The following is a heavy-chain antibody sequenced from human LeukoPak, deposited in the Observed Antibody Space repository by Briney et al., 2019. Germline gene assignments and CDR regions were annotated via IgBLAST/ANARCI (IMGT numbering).Heavy chain of an antibody. CDR3: ARDRGGYGDSYTDY. CDR2: ISYDGSNK. D-gene: IGHD4-17*01. J-gene: IGHJ4*02. Sequence: GGSLRLSCAASGFTFSSYDMHWVRQAPGKGLEWVAVISYDGSNKYYADSVKGRFTISRDNSKNTLYLQMNSLRAEDTAVYYCARDRGGYGDSYTDYWGQGTLVTVSS. V-gene: IGHV3-30-3*01. CDR1: GFTFSSYD.